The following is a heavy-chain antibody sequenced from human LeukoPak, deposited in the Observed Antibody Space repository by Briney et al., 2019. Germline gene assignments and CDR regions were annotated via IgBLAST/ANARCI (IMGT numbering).Heavy chain of an antibody. Sequence: SETLSLTCTVSRGSISGSIRSYFWSWLRQPPGKGLEWIGYISSSGSVNDNPSLRSRVTISVDTSKNQFFLNLSSVSAADTAVYYCARIPLGYSGAYYFDYWGQGTLVTVSP. D-gene: IGHD5-12*01. J-gene: IGHJ4*02. CDR2: ISSSGSV. CDR3: ARIPLGYSGAYYFDY. V-gene: IGHV4-4*09. CDR1: RGSISGSIRSYF.